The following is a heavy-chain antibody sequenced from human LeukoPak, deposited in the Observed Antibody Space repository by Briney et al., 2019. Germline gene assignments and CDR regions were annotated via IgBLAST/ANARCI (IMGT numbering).Heavy chain of an antibody. CDR1: GGSFSGYY. CDR2: INHSGST. Sequence: SETLSLTCAVYGGSFSGYYWSWIRQPPGKGLEWIGEINHSGSTNYNPSLKSRVTISVDTSKNQFSLKLSSVTAADTAVYYCARGRNYYGSGRNWFDPWGQGTLVTVSP. D-gene: IGHD3-10*01. V-gene: IGHV4-34*01. CDR3: ARGRNYYGSGRNWFDP. J-gene: IGHJ5*02.